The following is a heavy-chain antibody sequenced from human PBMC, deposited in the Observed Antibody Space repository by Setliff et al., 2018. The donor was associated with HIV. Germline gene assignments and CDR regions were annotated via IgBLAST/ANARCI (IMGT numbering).Heavy chain of an antibody. V-gene: IGHV4-31*03. J-gene: IGHJ2*01. Sequence: SETLSLTCTVSGGSISSGGYYWSWSRQHPGKGLEWIGNIYYSGSTYYNPSLTSRATVSVDTSKNHFSLKLTSVTAADTAVYHCARALGIGGWYFDLWGRGTLVTAPQ. CDR1: GGSISSGGYY. CDR2: IYYSGST. CDR3: ARALGIGGWYFDL. D-gene: IGHD7-27*01.